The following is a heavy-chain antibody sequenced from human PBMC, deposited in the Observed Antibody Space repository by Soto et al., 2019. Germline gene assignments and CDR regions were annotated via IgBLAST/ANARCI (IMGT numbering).Heavy chain of an antibody. D-gene: IGHD2-2*01. CDR2: IYPGDSDT. V-gene: IGHV5-51*01. CDR1: GYSFTTYS. Sequence: PGESLKISCKGSGYSFTTYSIGWVRQMPGKGLEWMGIIYPGDSDTKYSPSFQGQVTVSADTSISTAYLQWSSLKASDTAMYYCARSSSTTFLDYWGQGTLVTVSS. CDR3: ARSSSTTFLDY. J-gene: IGHJ4*02.